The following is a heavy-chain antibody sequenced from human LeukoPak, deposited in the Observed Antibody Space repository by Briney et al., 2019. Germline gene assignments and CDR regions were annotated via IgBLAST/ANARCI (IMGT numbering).Heavy chain of an antibody. CDR1: GFTYHDYA. J-gene: IGHJ4*02. V-gene: IGHV3-43*02. D-gene: IGHD1-7*01. CDR2: ISWNGGNT. CDR3: AKYNTNGNSRHFDS. Sequence: GGSLRLSCAATGFTYHDYAMYWVRQVPGKGLEWVSLISWNGGNTYYAYSVKGRFTIYSDNSKNSLYMQMNSLRTEDTAWYYCAKYNTNGNSRHFDSWCQGTLVTVSS.